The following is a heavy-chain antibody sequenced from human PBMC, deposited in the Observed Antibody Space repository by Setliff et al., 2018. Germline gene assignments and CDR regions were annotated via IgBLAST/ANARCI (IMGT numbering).Heavy chain of an antibody. D-gene: IGHD6-19*01. CDR3: SKGTEAVAGTELDY. CDR1: GFTFGDYA. CDR2: ISWSGRSL. Sequence: SLRLSCVVSGFTFGDYAMHWVRQAPGKGLEWVSGISWSGRSLGYEDAVKGRFTISRDNPKSSLYLQMDSLKFEDTAFYYCSKGTEAVAGTELDYWGQGTLVTVSS. J-gene: IGHJ4*02. V-gene: IGHV3-9*01.